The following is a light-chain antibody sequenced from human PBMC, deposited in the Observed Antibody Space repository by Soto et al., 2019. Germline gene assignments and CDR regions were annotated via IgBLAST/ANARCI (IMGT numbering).Light chain of an antibody. CDR1: SSDVGGYNR. V-gene: IGLV2-18*02. J-gene: IGLJ1*01. CDR2: EVI. Sequence: QSVLTQPPSVSGSPGQSVTISCTGTSSDVGGYNRVSWYQQPAGTAPKLVIYEVIHRPSGVPARFSGSKSGNTASLTISGLQAEDEADYYCYSYTSSSTYVFGIGTKVTVL. CDR3: YSYTSSSTYV.